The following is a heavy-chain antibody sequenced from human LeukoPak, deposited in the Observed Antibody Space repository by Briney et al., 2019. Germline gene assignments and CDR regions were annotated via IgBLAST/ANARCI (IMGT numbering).Heavy chain of an antibody. CDR2: ISSSSSYI. CDR1: GFTFSSYS. V-gene: IGHV3-21*01. CDR3: ARDPVVAVDY. Sequence: GGSLRLSCAASGFTFSSYSMNWVRQAPGKGLEWVSSISSSSSYIYYADSVKGRFTIPRDNAKNSLYLQMNSLRAEDTAVYYCARDPVVAVDYWGQGTLVTVSS. D-gene: IGHD2-15*01. J-gene: IGHJ4*02.